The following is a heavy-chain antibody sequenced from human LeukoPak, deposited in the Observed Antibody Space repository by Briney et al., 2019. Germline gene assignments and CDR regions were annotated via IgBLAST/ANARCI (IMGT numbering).Heavy chain of an antibody. J-gene: IGHJ6*02. CDR1: GFTFSDYY. V-gene: IGHV3-23*01. CDR2: ISGSGGST. D-gene: IGHD3-3*01. Sequence: QPGGSLRLSCAASGFTFSDYYMSWIRQAPGKGLEWVSAISGSGGSTYYADSVKGRFTISRDNSKNTLYLQMNSLRAEDTAVYYCAKDQSAIYDFWSGYYTYYYYYGMDVWGQGTTDTVSS. CDR3: AKDQSAIYDFWSGYYTYYYYYGMDV.